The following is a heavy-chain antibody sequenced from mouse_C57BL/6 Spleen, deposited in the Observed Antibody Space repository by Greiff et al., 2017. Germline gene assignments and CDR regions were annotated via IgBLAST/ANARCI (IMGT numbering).Heavy chain of an antibody. V-gene: IGHV1-72*01. CDR1: GYTFTSYW. D-gene: IGHD2-5*01. Sequence: QVQLKQPGAELVKPGASVKLSCKASGYTFTSYWMHWVKQRPGRGLEWIGRIDPNSGGTKYNEKFKSKATLSVDKPSSTAYMQLSSLTSEDSAVYYCARVYYSNYEGDYWGQGTPLTVSS. J-gene: IGHJ2*01. CDR2: IDPNSGGT. CDR3: ARVYYSNYEGDY.